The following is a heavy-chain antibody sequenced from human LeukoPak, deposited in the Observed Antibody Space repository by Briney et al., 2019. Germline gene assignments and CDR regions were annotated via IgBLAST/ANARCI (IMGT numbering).Heavy chain of an antibody. D-gene: IGHD3-10*01. J-gene: IGHJ4*02. CDR2: INPNSGGT. CDR3: ARDATLWFGDSHFDY. V-gene: IGHV1-2*02. Sequence: ASVKVSCKASGYTFTGYYMHWVRQAPGQGLEWMGWINPNSGGTNYAQKFQGRVTMTRDTSISTAYMELSRLRSDDTAVYYCARDATLWFGDSHFDYWGQGTLVTVSS. CDR1: GYTFTGYY.